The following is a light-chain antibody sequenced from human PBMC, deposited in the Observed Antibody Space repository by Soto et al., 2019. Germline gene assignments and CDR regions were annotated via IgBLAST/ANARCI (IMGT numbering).Light chain of an antibody. CDR1: QTIRFF. CDR3: QQTYTTPWK. J-gene: IGKJ1*01. V-gene: IGKV1-39*01. Sequence: DIQMTQSPSSLSASVGDRVTISCRASQTIRFFLNWYQQKPGKAPNLLVYGSTSLESGVPSRFSASGSGTDFTLTISSLQPEDVATYYCQQTYTTPWKFGPGTKV. CDR2: GST.